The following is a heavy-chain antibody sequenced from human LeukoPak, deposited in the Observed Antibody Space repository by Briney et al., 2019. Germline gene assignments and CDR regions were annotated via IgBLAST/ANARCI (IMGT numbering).Heavy chain of an antibody. J-gene: IGHJ4*02. CDR1: GGSISSYY. V-gene: IGHV4-59*08. Sequence: PSETLSLTCTVSGGSISSYYWSWIRQPPGKGLEWIGYIYYSGSTNYNPSLKSRVTISVDTSKNQFSLKLSSVTAADTAVYYCVARGVIRFDYWGQGTLVTVSS. D-gene: IGHD2/OR15-2a*01. CDR3: VARGVIRFDY. CDR2: IYYSGST.